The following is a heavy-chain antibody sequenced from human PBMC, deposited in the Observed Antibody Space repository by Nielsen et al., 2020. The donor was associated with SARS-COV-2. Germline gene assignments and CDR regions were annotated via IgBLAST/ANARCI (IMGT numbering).Heavy chain of an antibody. J-gene: IGHJ4*02. V-gene: IGHV3-23*01. CDR2: ISGSGGST. Sequence: GESLKISCAASGFTFSSYAMSWVRQAPGKGLEWVSAISGSGGSTYYADSAKGRFTISRDNSKNTLYLQMNSLRAEDTAVYYCAKGDGYNQWFWGQGTLVTVSS. CDR3: AKGDGYNQWF. CDR1: GFTFSSYA. D-gene: IGHD5-24*01.